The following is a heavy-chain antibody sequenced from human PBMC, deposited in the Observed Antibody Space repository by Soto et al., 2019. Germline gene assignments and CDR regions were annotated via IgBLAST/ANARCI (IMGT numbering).Heavy chain of an antibody. V-gene: IGHV3-53*01. CDR1: GFSVSIY. D-gene: IGHD5-12*01. J-gene: IGHJ4*02. CDR3: AGDYASGAYDF. Sequence: GGSLRLSRAASGFSVSIYMGCVRKAPGKGLEWVSTLSDRGTSHYADSVTGRFSVSRDNCKNKLYLQMNGLRVDDTASYYCAGDYASGAYDFRGQGT. CDR2: LSDRGTS.